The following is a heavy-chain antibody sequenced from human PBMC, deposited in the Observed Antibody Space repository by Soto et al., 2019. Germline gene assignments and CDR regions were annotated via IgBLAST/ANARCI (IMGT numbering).Heavy chain of an antibody. CDR2: VYDTWST. D-gene: IGHD3-10*01. Sequence: QVQVQQSGPGLVKPSKTLSLTCTVSSGPSKSHNWGWIRPPPGRGLEWIGYVYDTWSTSYNPSLKRAVTVSADTCTKRSSLMLRFVTAADTAVYYCVRQGIGFLHGGVDVGGQGTTVIVSS. J-gene: IGHJ6*01. CDR1: SGPSKSHN. V-gene: IGHV4-59*08. CDR3: VRQGIGFLHGGVDV.